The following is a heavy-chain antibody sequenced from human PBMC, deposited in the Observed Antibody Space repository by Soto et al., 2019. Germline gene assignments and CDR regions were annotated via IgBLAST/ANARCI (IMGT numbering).Heavy chain of an antibody. J-gene: IGHJ4*02. Sequence: EVQLVESGGGLVQPGGSLRLSCAGSGFTVSNDWMHWVRQAPGKGLEWVSRIDHDGPTDYADSVRGRFTISRDNAENTLYLPMSSLIPEGTAVYYCVRDRHGDYWGQGTLVTVSS. CDR2: IDHDGPT. CDR3: VRDRHGDY. CDR1: GFTVSNDW. V-gene: IGHV3-74*01.